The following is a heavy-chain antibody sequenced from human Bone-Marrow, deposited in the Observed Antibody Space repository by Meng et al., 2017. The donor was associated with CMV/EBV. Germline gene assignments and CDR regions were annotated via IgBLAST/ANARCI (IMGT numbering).Heavy chain of an antibody. CDR3: ARVGDYGGNSFRHYYYYGMDV. V-gene: IGHV1-18*04. CDR1: GYTFTGYY. D-gene: IGHD4-23*01. J-gene: IGHJ6*02. CDR2: ISGYTGNI. Sequence: ASVKVSCKASGYTFTGYYMHWVRQAPGQGLEWMGWISGYTGNISYAQKFQGRVTITTDTSTSTAYMDLRSLTYDDTAVYYCARVGDYGGNSFRHYYYYGMDVWGQGTTVTVSS.